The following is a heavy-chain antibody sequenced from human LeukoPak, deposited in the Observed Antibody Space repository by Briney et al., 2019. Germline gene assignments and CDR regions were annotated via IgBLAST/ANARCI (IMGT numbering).Heavy chain of an antibody. V-gene: IGHV3-30*18. J-gene: IGHJ4*02. CDR2: ISYDGSNK. D-gene: IGHD6-13*01. CDR1: GFTFSSYG. CDR3: AKDLAAAGLLDY. Sequence: GGSLRLSCAASGFTFSSYGMHWVRQAPGKGLEWVAVISYDGSNKYYADSVKGRFTISRDNSKNTLYLQMNSLRAEDTAVYYCAKDLAAAGLLDYWGRGTLVTVSS.